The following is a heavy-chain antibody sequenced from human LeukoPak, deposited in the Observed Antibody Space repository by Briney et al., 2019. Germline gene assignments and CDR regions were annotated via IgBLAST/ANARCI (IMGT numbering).Heavy chain of an antibody. CDR1: GFTFSNHD. Sequence: GGSLRLSCAASGFTFSNHDMNWVRQTPGKGLEWVSSIGGNGVSTYYADSVKGRFTISRDNSKDTLYLQMNSLSAEDTAVYYCARCTKYTTGWCNWFDPWGQGTLVTVSS. V-gene: IGHV3-23*01. D-gene: IGHD6-19*01. CDR2: IGGNGVST. CDR3: ARCTKYTTGWCNWFDP. J-gene: IGHJ5*02.